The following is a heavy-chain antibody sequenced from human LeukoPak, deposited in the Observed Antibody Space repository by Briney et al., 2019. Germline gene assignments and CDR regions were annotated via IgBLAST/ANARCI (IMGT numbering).Heavy chain of an antibody. V-gene: IGHV3-11*04. CDR3: AGYSSGWFGAFDI. Sequence: PGGSLRLSCAASGFTFSDYYMSWIRQAPGKELEWVSYVSSSGSTIYYADSVKGRFTISRDNAKNSLYLQMSSLTAEDTAVYYCAGYSSGWFGAFDIWGQGTMVTASS. D-gene: IGHD6-19*01. J-gene: IGHJ3*02. CDR1: GFTFSDYY. CDR2: VSSSGSTI.